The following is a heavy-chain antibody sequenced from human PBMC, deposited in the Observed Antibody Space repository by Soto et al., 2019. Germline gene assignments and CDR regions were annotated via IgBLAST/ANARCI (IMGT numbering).Heavy chain of an antibody. D-gene: IGHD3-3*01. Sequence: PGGSLRLSCAASGFTVSSNYMSLVRQAPGKGLEWVSVIYSGGSTYYGDSVKGRFTISRDNSKNTLYLQMNSLRAEDTAVYYCAREGRIRYFDYWGQGTLVTVSS. CDR2: IYSGGST. CDR1: GFTVSSNY. CDR3: AREGRIRYFDY. V-gene: IGHV3-53*01. J-gene: IGHJ4*02.